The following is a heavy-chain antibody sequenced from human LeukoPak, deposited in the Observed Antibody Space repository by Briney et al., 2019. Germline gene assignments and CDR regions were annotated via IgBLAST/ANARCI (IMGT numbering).Heavy chain of an antibody. D-gene: IGHD2-15*01. CDR3: VKDVNFHCRGDCSVS. CDR1: GFTFTNYG. CDR2: IQIDGRNQ. V-gene: IGHV3-30*02. J-gene: IGHJ4*02. Sequence: GGSLRLSCIASGFTFTNYGMHWVRQAPGKGLEWVAFIQIDGRNQYYADSVKGRFTISRDNSNNTLSLQINSLRAEDTAVYYCVKDVNFHCRGDCSVSWGQGTLVTVSS.